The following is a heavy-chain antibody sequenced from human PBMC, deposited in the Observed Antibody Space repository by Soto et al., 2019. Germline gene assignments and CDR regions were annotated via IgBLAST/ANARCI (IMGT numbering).Heavy chain of an antibody. CDR3: ARGLYCITTNCDRPYYFFGFDV. CDR2: MNPNSGNT. Sequence: QVQLVQSGAEVKKPGASVKVSCKASGYAFTTYDINWVRQSTGQGLEWMGWMNPNSGNTAYAQKFQGRVTMTRDTSRSTAYMELSSLRSEDTAIYYCARGLYCITTNCDRPYYFFGFDVWGQGTTVTVSS. V-gene: IGHV1-8*01. D-gene: IGHD2-2*01. CDR1: GYAFTTYD. J-gene: IGHJ6*02.